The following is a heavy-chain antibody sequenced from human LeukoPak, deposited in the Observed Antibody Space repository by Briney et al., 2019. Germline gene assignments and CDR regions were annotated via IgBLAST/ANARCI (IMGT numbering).Heavy chain of an antibody. CDR1: GFTFSSYW. J-gene: IGHJ4*02. D-gene: IGHD3-3*01. Sequence: GGSLRLSCAASGFTFSSYWMHWVRQVPGKGLMWVSRINSDGSTTSYADSVKGRFTISRDNAKYILYLQMNSLSAEDTAEYYCARDTHDFWSGYYSGGFDSWGQGTLLTVSS. V-gene: IGHV3-74*01. CDR2: INSDGSTT. CDR3: ARDTHDFWSGYYSGGFDS.